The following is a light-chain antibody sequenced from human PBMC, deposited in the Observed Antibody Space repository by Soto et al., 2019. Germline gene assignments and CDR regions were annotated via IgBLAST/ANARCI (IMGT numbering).Light chain of an antibody. CDR1: QSISTF. V-gene: IGKV1-39*01. CDR3: QQGYSPLLS. Sequence: DIQMTQSPSSLYASVGDRVTIACRASQSISTFLNWYQLKPGKAPKLLIYATSTLQSGVPSRFSGSGSGTDFTLTISSLQPEDSAVYYCQQGYSPLLSFGGGTKVDIK. J-gene: IGKJ4*01. CDR2: ATS.